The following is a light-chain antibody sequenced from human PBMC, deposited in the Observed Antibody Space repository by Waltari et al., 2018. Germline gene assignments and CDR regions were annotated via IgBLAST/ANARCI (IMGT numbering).Light chain of an antibody. CDR3: SSFTGINTV. V-gene: IGLV2-8*01. Sequence: QSALTQPPSASGSPGQSVTISCTGPSSDVGGYKYVSWYQHHPGKVPKLIMFEVSQRPSGVPDRFSGSKSGNTASLTVSGLQADDEADYYCSSFTGINTVFGTGTRVTVL. CDR1: SSDVGGYKY. CDR2: EVS. J-gene: IGLJ1*01.